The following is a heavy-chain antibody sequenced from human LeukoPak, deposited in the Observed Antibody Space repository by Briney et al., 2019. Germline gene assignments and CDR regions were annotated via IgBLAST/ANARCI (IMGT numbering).Heavy chain of an antibody. Sequence: PGGSLRLSCAGSGFTFSTDGMNWVRQAPGKGLEWVSSISPDGAFIPQADSVKGRFTISRDNAKNSLYLQMESLRVEDTAVYYCTNFQTVGVKPFEHWGQGTLVTVSS. CDR1: GFTFSTDG. D-gene: IGHD1-26*01. V-gene: IGHV3-21*01. J-gene: IGHJ5*02. CDR2: ISPDGAFI. CDR3: TNFQTVGVKPFEH.